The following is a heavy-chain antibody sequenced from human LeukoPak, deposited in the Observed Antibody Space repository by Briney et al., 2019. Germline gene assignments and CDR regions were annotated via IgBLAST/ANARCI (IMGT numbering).Heavy chain of an antibody. CDR1: GYTFTSYA. CDR2: ISAYNGNT. D-gene: IGHD3-22*01. J-gene: IGHJ3*02. CDR3: ARGLYYYDSSGYFAFDI. Sequence: ASVKVSCKASGYTFTSYAMHWVRQAPGQGLEWMGRISAYNGNTNYAQKLQGRVTMTTDTSTSTAYMELRSLRSDDTAVYYCARGLYYYDSSGYFAFDIWGQGTMVTVSS. V-gene: IGHV1-18*01.